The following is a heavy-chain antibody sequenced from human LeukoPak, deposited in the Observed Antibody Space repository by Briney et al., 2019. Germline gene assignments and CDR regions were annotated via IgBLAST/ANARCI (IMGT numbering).Heavy chain of an antibody. D-gene: IGHD3-10*01. J-gene: IGHJ5*02. CDR1: GGIFSSYA. CDR3: ARDPNPGRYYYGSGSYYKRIDWFDP. CDR2: IIPILGIA. Sequence: SVKVSCKPSGGIFSSYAISWVRQAPGQGLEWMGRIIPILGIANYAQKFQGRVTITAYKSTSTAYMELSSLRSEDTAVYYCARDPNPGRYYYGSGSYYKRIDWFDPWGQGTLVTVSS. V-gene: IGHV1-69*04.